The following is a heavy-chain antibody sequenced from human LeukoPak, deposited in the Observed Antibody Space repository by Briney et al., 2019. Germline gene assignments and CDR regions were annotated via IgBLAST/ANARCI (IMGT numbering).Heavy chain of an antibody. CDR3: ARGTYHTGWPYSFDY. V-gene: IGHV3-33*01. CDR2: IWFDGTNE. CDR1: GLTFSDYD. Sequence: GRSLRLSCAASGLTFSDYDMHWVRQAPGKGLEWVTYIWFDGTNEYYADSVKGRFTISRDNSKNTLYLQMNSLRAEDTAVYYCARGTYHTGWPYSFDYWGQGTLVTVSS. J-gene: IGHJ4*02. D-gene: IGHD6-19*01.